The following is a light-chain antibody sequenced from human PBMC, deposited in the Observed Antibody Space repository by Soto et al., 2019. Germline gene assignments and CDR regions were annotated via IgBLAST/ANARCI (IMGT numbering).Light chain of an antibody. CDR3: QQYNNWPPVT. J-gene: IGKJ4*01. CDR1: QSISSN. V-gene: IGKV3D-15*01. CDR2: RTS. Sequence: EIVMTQSPATLSVSPGERATLSCRASQSISSNLAWYQQKPGQAPRLLMFRTSSRATGIPARFSGSGSGTEFNLAISSLQYEDFAVYYCQQYNNWPPVTFGGGTKVDIK.